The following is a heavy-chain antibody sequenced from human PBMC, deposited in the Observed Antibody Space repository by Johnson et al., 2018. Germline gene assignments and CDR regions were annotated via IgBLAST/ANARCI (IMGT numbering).Heavy chain of an antibody. V-gene: IGHV3-66*01. Sequence: VQLVQSGGGLVQPGGSLRLSCAASGFTVSSNYMSWVRQAPGKGLEWVSVIYSGGSTYYADSVQGRFTISRDNSKNTLYLQMNSLGAEDTAVYYCARDHGGYSSSSIAMDGWDKGTTVTVSS. J-gene: IGHJ6*03. D-gene: IGHD6-6*01. CDR1: GFTVSSNY. CDR2: IYSGGST. CDR3: ARDHGGYSSSSIAMDG.